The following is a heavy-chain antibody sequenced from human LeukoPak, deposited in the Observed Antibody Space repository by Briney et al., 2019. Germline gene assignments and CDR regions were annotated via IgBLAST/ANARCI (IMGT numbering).Heavy chain of an antibody. CDR1: GFSLSTSGVG. CDR3: AHRQIREYYFDY. J-gene: IGHJ4*02. Sequence: SGPTLVNPTQTLTLTCTFSGFSLSTSGVGVGWIRQPPGKALERLALIYWDGDKRYTPSLNIRLTITKDTSKNQVVLTMTNMDPVDTATYYCAHRQIREYYFDYWGQGTLVTVSS. V-gene: IGHV2-5*02. CDR2: IYWDGDK.